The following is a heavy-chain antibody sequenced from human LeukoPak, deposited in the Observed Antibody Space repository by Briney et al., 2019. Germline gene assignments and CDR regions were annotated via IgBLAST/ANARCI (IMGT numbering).Heavy chain of an antibody. Sequence: YPSETLSLTRTVSGGSISSYYWSWIRQPPGKGLEWIGYIYYSGSTNYNPSLKSRVTISVDTSKNQFSLKLSSVTAADTAVYYCARHGSDYYYGMDVWGQGTTVTVSS. CDR2: IYYSGST. J-gene: IGHJ6*02. CDR1: GGSISSYY. CDR3: ARHGSDYYYGMDV. V-gene: IGHV4-59*08.